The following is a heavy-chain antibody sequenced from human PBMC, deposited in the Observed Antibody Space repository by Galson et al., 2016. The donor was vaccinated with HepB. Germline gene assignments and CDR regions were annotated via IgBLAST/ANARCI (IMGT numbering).Heavy chain of an antibody. V-gene: IGHV3-30*18. CDR2: ISDDGRNK. J-gene: IGHJ4*02. Sequence: SLRLSCAASGFTFSTAWMNWVRQAPGKGLEWVAVISDDGRNKYYADSVKGRFTISRDNTKNTLSLQMNILRGDDTAVYYCANFGVALENWGQGTLVTVSS. CDR1: GFTFSTAW. D-gene: IGHD3-3*01. CDR3: ANFGVALEN.